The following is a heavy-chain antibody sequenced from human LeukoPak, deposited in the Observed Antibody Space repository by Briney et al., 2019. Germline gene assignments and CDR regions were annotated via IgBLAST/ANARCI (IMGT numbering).Heavy chain of an antibody. J-gene: IGHJ4*02. CDR2: IYPGDSDT. CDR3: ERHEGRGNYDILTGYSSFDY. Sequence: GESLKISCKGSGYSFTSYWIGWVRQMPGKGLEWMGIIYPGDSDTRYSPSFQGQVTISADKSISTAYLQWSSLKASDTAMYYCERHEGRGNYDILTGYSSFDYWGQGTLVTVSS. D-gene: IGHD3-9*01. V-gene: IGHV5-51*01. CDR1: GYSFTSYW.